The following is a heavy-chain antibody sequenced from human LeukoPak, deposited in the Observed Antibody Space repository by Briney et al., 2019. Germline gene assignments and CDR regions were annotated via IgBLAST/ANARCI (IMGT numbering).Heavy chain of an antibody. D-gene: IGHD5-12*01. J-gene: IGHJ4*02. CDR1: GFTFSSYA. Sequence: PGGSLRLSCAASGFTFSSYAMSWVRQAPGKGLEWVSAISGSGGSTYYADSVKGRFTISRDNSKNTLCLQMNSLRAEDTAVYYCAKIRGYSGYDAYYFDYWGQGTLVTVSS. V-gene: IGHV3-23*01. CDR2: ISGSGGST. CDR3: AKIRGYSGYDAYYFDY.